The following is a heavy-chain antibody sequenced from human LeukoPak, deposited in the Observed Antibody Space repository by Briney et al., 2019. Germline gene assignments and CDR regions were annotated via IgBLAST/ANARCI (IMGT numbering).Heavy chain of an antibody. D-gene: IGHD4-17*01. V-gene: IGHV3-23*01. Sequence: GGSLRLSCAASGFTFSSYAMSWVRQAPGKGLEWVSAISGSGGSTYYADSVKGRFTISRDNSKNTLYLQMNSLRAEDTAVYYCAKDREDYGDPTGVLTGWGQGTLVTVSS. CDR1: GFTFSSYA. CDR2: ISGSGGST. CDR3: AKDREDYGDPTGVLTG. J-gene: IGHJ4*02.